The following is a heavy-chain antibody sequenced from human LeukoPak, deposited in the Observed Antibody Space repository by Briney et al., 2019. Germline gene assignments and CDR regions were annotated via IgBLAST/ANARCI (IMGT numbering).Heavy chain of an antibody. CDR2: IYYSGST. Sequence: PSETLSLTCTVSGGSISSGDYYWSWIRQPPGKGLEWIGYIYYSGSTYYNPSLKSRVTISVDTSKNQFSLKLSSVTAADTAVYYCARSHHSYYFDYWGQGALVTVSS. V-gene: IGHV4-30-4*01. CDR3: ARSHHSYYFDY. D-gene: IGHD6-6*01. J-gene: IGHJ4*02. CDR1: GGSISSGDYY.